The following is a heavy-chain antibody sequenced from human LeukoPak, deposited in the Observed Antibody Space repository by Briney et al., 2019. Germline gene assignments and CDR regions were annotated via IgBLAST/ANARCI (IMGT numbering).Heavy chain of an antibody. CDR2: ISGSGDST. CDR1: GFTFSSYA. Sequence: GGSLRLSCAASGFTFSSYAMSWVRQAPGKGLEWVSAISGSGDSTYYADSVKGRFPISRDNSKNTTYLQMNSLRVEDTAVYYCAKVAKSMAVAPRDYWGQGTLVTVSS. J-gene: IGHJ4*02. V-gene: IGHV3-23*01. CDR3: AKVAKSMAVAPRDY. D-gene: IGHD6-19*01.